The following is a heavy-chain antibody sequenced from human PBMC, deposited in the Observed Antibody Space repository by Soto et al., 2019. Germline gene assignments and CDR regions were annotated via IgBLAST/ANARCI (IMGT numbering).Heavy chain of an antibody. J-gene: IGHJ4*02. CDR1: GFSLSDTAVG. Sequence: QITLKESGPTLVTPTQTLTLTCTFSGFSLSDTAVGMGWIRQPPGKALEWLALIYWNDDNKYSPSLKTRLTITKDTSKNQVVLTMTNMDPVDTATYHCAHGSGWLLDYWGQGILVTVSS. CDR2: IYWNDDN. V-gene: IGHV2-5*01. CDR3: AHGSGWLLDY. D-gene: IGHD6-19*01.